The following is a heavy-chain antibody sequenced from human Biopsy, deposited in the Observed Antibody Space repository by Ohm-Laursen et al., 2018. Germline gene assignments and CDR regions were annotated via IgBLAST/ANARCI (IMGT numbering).Heavy chain of an antibody. D-gene: IGHD1-14*01. J-gene: IGHJ5*02. V-gene: IGHV4-4*07. CDR2: IYTSGIT. CDR1: GGSLSSYS. CDR3: ARDRDRRGWFDP. Sequence: SETLSLTCAVSGGSLSSYSWSWIRQPAGKGLEWIEQIYTSGITNYNPSLKSRVTMSVDTSKNKFSLRVSSVTAADTAVYYCARDRDRRGWFDPWGQGTLVIVSS.